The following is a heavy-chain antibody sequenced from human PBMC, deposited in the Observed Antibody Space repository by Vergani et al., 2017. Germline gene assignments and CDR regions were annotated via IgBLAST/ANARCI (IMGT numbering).Heavy chain of an antibody. J-gene: IGHJ4*02. CDR3: VRDGDLCAGGRCQTVAWDY. Sequence: QVQLVESGGGVVQPGTSLRLSCVVSGFALYRHAMYWVRQAPGKGLEWVVGISFDGTNEYYPDLVKGRFTISRDIAKNTLYLQVRSLRLEDTGVYHCVRDGDLCAGGRCQTVAWDYWGQGTPGTVSS. V-gene: IGHV3-30-3*01. CDR2: ISFDGTNE. D-gene: IGHD4-23*01. CDR1: GFALYRHA.